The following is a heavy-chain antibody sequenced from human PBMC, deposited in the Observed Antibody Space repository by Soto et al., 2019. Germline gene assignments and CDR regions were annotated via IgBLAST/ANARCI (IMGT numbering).Heavy chain of an antibody. CDR2: IIPILAKA. CDR3: ARDTAPSDV. D-gene: IGHD4-17*01. J-gene: IGHJ6*02. CDR1: GGTFSSYS. Sequence: SVKVSCKASGGTFSSYSISWVRRAPGQGLEWMGRIIPILAKATYAEKFQGRVTITADKSTSTAYMELSSLRSEDTTVYYCARDTAPSDVWGQGTTVTVSS. V-gene: IGHV1-69*08.